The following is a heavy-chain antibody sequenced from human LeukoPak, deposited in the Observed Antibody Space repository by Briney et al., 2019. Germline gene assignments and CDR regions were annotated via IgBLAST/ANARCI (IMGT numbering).Heavy chain of an antibody. V-gene: IGHV1-18*01. CDR2: ISAYNGNT. CDR3: ARDSRWFGELQPPNFDY. D-gene: IGHD3-10*01. Sequence: GASVKVSCKASGYTFTSYGISWVRQAPGQGLEWMGWISAYNGNTNYAQKLQGRVTMTTDTSTSTAYMELRSLRSDDTAVYYCARDSRWFGELQPPNFDYWGQGTLVTVSS. CDR1: GYTFTSYG. J-gene: IGHJ4*02.